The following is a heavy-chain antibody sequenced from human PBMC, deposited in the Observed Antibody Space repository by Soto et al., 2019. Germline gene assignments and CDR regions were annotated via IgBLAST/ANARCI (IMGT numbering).Heavy chain of an antibody. D-gene: IGHD2-15*01. CDR1: GGTFSSYA. CDR3: ARTPPLGYCSGGSCYLNWFDP. J-gene: IGHJ5*02. V-gene: IGHV1-69*13. Sequence: GASVKVSCKASGGTFSSYAISWVRQAPGQGLEWMGGIIPIFGTANYAQKFQGRVTITADESTSTAYMELSSLRSEDTAVYYCARTPPLGYCSGGSCYLNWFDPWGQGTLVTVSS. CDR2: IIPIFGTA.